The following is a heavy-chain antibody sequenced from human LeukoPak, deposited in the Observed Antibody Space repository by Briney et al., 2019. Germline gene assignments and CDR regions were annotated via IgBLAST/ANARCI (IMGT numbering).Heavy chain of an antibody. CDR1: GFTFSSNY. CDR2: IYSGGST. Sequence: PGGSMRLSCAASGFTFSSNYMSWVRQAPGKGLEWVSVIYSGGSTYYAASVKGRFTISRDNSKNTLYLQMNSLRPEDTAVYYCARESYDSSGWEALVIWGQGTRVTVSS. CDR3: ARESYDSSGWEALVI. D-gene: IGHD3-22*01. J-gene: IGHJ3*02. V-gene: IGHV3-53*01.